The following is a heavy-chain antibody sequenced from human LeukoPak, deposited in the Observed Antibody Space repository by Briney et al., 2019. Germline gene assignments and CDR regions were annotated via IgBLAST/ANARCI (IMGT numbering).Heavy chain of an antibody. CDR2: IYYSGST. CDR1: GGSISSSSYY. V-gene: IGHV4-39*01. D-gene: IGHD3-22*01. Sequence: SETLSLTCTVSGGSISSSSYYWGWIRQPPGKGLEWIGSIYYSGSTYYNPSLKSRVTISVDTSKNQFSLKLSSVTAADTAVYYCARHLRYYYDSSARGAFDIWGQGTMVTVSS. CDR3: ARHLRYYYDSSARGAFDI. J-gene: IGHJ3*02.